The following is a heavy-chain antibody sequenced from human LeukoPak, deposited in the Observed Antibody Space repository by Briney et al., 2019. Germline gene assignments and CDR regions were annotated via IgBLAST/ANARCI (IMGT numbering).Heavy chain of an antibody. D-gene: IGHD3-22*01. Sequence: GGSLRLSCAASGFTFSSYWMHWVRQAPGKGLVWVSRINSDGSSTSYADSVKGRFTISRDNAKNTLYLQMNSLRAEDTAVYYCARDGRYYDSSGYYHHFDYWGQGTLVTVSS. V-gene: IGHV3-74*01. CDR2: INSDGSST. CDR3: ARDGRYYDSSGYYHHFDY. J-gene: IGHJ4*02. CDR1: GFTFSSYW.